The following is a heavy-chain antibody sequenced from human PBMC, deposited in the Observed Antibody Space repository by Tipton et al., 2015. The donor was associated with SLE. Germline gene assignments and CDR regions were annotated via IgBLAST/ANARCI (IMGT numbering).Heavy chain of an antibody. CDR1: GFTFSSYA. D-gene: IGHD3-10*01. CDR3: ARDKFGFGVDY. CDR2: ISYDGSNK. J-gene: IGHJ4*02. Sequence: SLRLSCAASGFTFSSYAMHWVRQAPGKGLEWVAVISYDGSNKYYADSVKGRFTISRDNSKNTLYLQMNSLRAEDTAVYYCARDKFGFGVDYWGQGTLVTVSS. V-gene: IGHV3-30-3*01.